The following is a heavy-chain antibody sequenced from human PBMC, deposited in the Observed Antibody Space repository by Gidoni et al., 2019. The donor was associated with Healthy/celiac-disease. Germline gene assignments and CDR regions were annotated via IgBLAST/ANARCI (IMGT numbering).Heavy chain of an antibody. CDR1: GFTFSSYA. V-gene: IGHV3-23*01. J-gene: IGHJ6*02. CDR2: ISGSGGST. D-gene: IGHD5-18*01. CDR3: AKQIVDTDYGMDV. Sequence: EVQLLESGGGLVQPGGSLRLSCAASGFTFSSYAMSWVRQAPGKGLELVSAISGSGGSTYYADSVKGRFTIFRDNSKNTLYLQMNSLRAEDTAVYYCAKQIVDTDYGMDVWGQGTTVTVSS.